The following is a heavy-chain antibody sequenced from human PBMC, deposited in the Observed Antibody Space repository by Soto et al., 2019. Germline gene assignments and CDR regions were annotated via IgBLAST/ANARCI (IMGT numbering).Heavy chain of an antibody. CDR3: AREFSGNYYYHYDIDV. J-gene: IGHJ6*02. CDR1: GDSVTSINFY. Sequence: TLSLTCTVSGDSVTSINFYWSWIRQSPGKSLEWIGFINYNGNTNYNPSLRSRGTISLNTPKNQFTLTLRYVTAADTARYYCAREFSGNYYYHYDIDVWGQGTAVTV. V-gene: IGHV4-61*01. CDR2: INYNGNT.